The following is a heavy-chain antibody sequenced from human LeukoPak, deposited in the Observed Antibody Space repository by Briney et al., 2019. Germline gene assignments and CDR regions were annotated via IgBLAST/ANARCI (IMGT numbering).Heavy chain of an antibody. D-gene: IGHD6-13*01. Sequence: GGSLRLSCAASGFTFSSYGMHWVRQAPGKGLEWVACIRYDGSNTYYADSVKGRFTISRDNSKNTLYLQMNSLRAEDTAVYYCAKASSSPLPFDYWGQGTLVTVSS. CDR3: AKASSSPLPFDY. CDR2: IRYDGSNT. V-gene: IGHV3-30*02. J-gene: IGHJ4*02. CDR1: GFTFSSYG.